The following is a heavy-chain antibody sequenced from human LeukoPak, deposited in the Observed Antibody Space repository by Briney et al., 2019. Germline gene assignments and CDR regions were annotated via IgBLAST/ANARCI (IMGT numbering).Heavy chain of an antibody. CDR1: GYSISSGYY. V-gene: IGHV4-38-2*02. D-gene: IGHD3-22*01. CDR3: AREFTEYYYDSSKASY. CDR2: IYHNGNT. Sequence: SETLSLTCAVSGYSISSGYYWAWIRQPLGKGLEWIGKIYHNGNTYYNPSLKGRVTISVDTSKNQFSLKLSSVTAADTALYYCAREFTEYYYDSSKASYWGQGTLVTVSS. J-gene: IGHJ4*02.